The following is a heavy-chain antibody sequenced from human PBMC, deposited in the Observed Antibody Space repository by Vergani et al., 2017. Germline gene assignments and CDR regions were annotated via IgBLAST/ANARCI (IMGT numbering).Heavy chain of an antibody. CDR3: AVWSLYCHGGTCYANWFDP. Sequence: EVQLVESGGGLVKPGGSLRLSCAASGFTFSSYNMNWVRQAPGKGLEWVSSISSSSTYIYYADSLQGRFTISRDNAKNSLFLQMNSLRAEDTAVYYCAVWSLYCHGGTCYANWFDPWGQGTLVTVAS. CDR1: GFTFSSYN. CDR2: ISSSSTYI. J-gene: IGHJ5*02. D-gene: IGHD2-15*01. V-gene: IGHV3-21*02.